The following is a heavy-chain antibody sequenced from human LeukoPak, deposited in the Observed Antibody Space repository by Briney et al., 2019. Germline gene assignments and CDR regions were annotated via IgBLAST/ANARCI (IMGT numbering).Heavy chain of an antibody. V-gene: IGHV3-11*06. J-gene: IGHJ5*02. D-gene: IGHD3-10*01. Sequence: GGSLRLSCAASGFTFSDYYMSWIRQAPGKGLEWVSYISSSSSYTNYADSVKGRFTISRDNAKNSLYLQMNSLRAEDTAVYYCPRDPTMVRVSPTINWVDPCGHGTLVTVSS. CDR3: PRDPTMVRVSPTINWVDP. CDR2: ISSSSSYT. CDR1: GFTFSDYY.